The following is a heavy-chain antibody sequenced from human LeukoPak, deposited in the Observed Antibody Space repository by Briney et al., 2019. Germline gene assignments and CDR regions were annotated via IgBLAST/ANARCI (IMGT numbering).Heavy chain of an antibody. CDR2: ISTSGTTI. CDR1: GYSFTNYW. J-gene: IGHJ4*02. Sequence: GESLKISCKGSGYSFTNYWIGWVRQAPGKGLEWVSYISTSGTTINYSDSVKGRFTISRDNAKKSLYLQMNSLRAEDTAVYYCARNGLAANGYFDYWGQGTLVTVSS. D-gene: IGHD2-8*01. V-gene: IGHV3-11*04. CDR3: ARNGLAANGYFDY.